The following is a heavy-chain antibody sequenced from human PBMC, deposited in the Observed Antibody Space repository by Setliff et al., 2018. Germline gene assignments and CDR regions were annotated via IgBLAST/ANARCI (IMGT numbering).Heavy chain of an antibody. CDR1: GYSFTNYW. Sequence: GESLKISCEGSGYSFTNYWIGWVRQLPGKGLEWMGIIYPGDSDIRYSPSFRGQVTLSVDKSISAAYLRWGSLKASDSAMYYCARHKSSGNYGDNAFDIWGQGTMVTVSS. V-gene: IGHV5-51*01. CDR3: ARHKSSGNYGDNAFDI. D-gene: IGHD6-19*01. J-gene: IGHJ3*02. CDR2: IYPGDSDI.